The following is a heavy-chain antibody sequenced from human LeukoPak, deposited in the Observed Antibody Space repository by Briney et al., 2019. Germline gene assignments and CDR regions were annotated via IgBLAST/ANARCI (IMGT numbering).Heavy chain of an antibody. V-gene: IGHV3-49*03. D-gene: IGHD3-22*01. CDR2: IRSSGTT. J-gene: IGHJ5*02. CDR1: GFTFGTHT. Sequence: GGSLSLSCTTSGFTFGTHTMHWFRQAPGKGLQWIGFIRSSGTTQYAASVKGRFTISRDDSKSIAYLQMNSLKTEDTAVYYCTRAETQYYYDSSGSYWFDPWGLGTLVTVSS. CDR3: TRAETQYYYDSSGSYWFDP.